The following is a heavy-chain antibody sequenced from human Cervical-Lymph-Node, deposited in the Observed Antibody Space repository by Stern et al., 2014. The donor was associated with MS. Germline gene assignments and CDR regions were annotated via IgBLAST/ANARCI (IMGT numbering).Heavy chain of an antibody. V-gene: IGHV3-9*01. CDR1: GFRFDDYA. CDR2: ISWSNGKV. J-gene: IGHJ6*02. Sequence: EVQLVQSGGDLVQPGRSLRLSCAASGFRFDDYAMYWVRQAPGKGLEWVSGISWSNGKVVYADSVKGRFTISRDNVKNSLFLQMNSLRSEDTASYYCARAIGFCSGGNCEPYYYYGIDVWGQGTRVTVSS. CDR3: ARAIGFCSGGNCEPYYYYGIDV. D-gene: IGHD2-15*01.